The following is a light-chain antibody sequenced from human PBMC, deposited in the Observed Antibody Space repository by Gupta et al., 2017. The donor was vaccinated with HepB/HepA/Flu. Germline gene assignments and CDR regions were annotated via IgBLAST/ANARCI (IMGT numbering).Light chain of an antibody. CDR2: ENN. CDR3: RTCDSSLSAVV. J-gene: IGLJ2*01. V-gene: IGLV1-51*02. CDR1: SSNIGNNY. Sequence: QSVLTQPPSVSAAPGQKVTISCSGSSSNIGNNYVSWYQQLPGTAPKLLIYENNKRPSGIPDRFSGSKSGTSATLSITGLQTGDEADYYCRTCDSSLSAVVFGGGTKLTVL.